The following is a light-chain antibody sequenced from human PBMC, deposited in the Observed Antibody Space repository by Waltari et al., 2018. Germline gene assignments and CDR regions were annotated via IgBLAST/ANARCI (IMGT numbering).Light chain of an antibody. CDR1: NSNLAKKP. CDR3: AAWDDTVKSVL. CDR2: KDD. J-gene: IGLJ2*01. V-gene: IGLV1-47*01. Sequence: QPILTHPPSESGTPGQTVTISCSGPNSNLAKKPQSWFQQVPGTAPKVLIYKDDRRPSGVPDRFSASKSGTSASLAISGLRSDDEADYYCAAWDDTVKSVLFGGGTKLTVL.